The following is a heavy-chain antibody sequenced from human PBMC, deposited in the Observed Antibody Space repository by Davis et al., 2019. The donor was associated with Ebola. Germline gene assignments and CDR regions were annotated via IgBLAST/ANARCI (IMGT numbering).Heavy chain of an antibody. Sequence: GESLKISCAASVFTFSSYWMSWVRQAPGKGLEWVSYISSSSSTIYYADSVKGRFTISRDNAKNSLYLQMNSLRDEDTAVYYCARVLLWFGELLSDWYFELWGRSTLVTVSS. CDR1: VFTFSSYW. V-gene: IGHV3-48*02. D-gene: IGHD3-10*01. CDR3: ARVLLWFGELLSDWYFEL. J-gene: IGHJ2*01. CDR2: ISSSSSTI.